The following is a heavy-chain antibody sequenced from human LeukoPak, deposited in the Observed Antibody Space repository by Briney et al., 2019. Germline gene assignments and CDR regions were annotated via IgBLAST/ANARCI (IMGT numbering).Heavy chain of an antibody. V-gene: IGHV3-7*01. CDR3: ARGVIQLWSDNWFDP. Sequence: GGSLRLSGAASGFTFSSYSMNWVRQAPGKGLEWVANIKQDGSEKYYVDSVKGRFTISRDNAKNSLYLQMNSLRAEDTAVYYCARGVIQLWSDNWFDPWGQGTLVTVSS. J-gene: IGHJ5*02. D-gene: IGHD5-18*01. CDR2: IKQDGSEK. CDR1: GFTFSSYS.